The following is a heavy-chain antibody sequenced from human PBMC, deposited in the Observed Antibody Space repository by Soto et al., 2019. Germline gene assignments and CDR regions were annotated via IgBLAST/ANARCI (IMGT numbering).Heavy chain of an antibody. D-gene: IGHD4-4*01. CDR2: IIPIFGTA. Sequence: ASVKVSCKASGGTFSGYAISWVRQAPGQGLEWMGGIIPIFGTANYAQKFQGRVTITADKSTSTAYMELSSLRSEDTAVYYCATYDYSNPRFDYWGQGTLVTVSS. CDR1: GGTFSGYA. V-gene: IGHV1-69*06. J-gene: IGHJ4*02. CDR3: ATYDYSNPRFDY.